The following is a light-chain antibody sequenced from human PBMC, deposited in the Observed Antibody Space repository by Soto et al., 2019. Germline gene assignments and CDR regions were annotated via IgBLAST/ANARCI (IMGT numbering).Light chain of an antibody. V-gene: IGLV1-44*01. J-gene: IGLJ1*01. CDR2: SSN. CDR1: NANIGNNK. CDR3: ATWDDSLHGYV. Sequence: QSVLTQPPSASTTPGQKVTISCSGSNANIGNNKVNWYQQLPGTAPKLLIYSSNQRPSGVPDRFSGSKAGTSASLAISGLQSEDEDNYYCATWDDSLHGYVFGAGTKLTVL.